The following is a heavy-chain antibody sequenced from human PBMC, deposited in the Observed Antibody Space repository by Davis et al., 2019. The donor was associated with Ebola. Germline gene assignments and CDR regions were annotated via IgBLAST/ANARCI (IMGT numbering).Heavy chain of an antibody. J-gene: IGHJ6*04. CDR1: GFTLTKYA. D-gene: IGHD2-15*01. V-gene: IGHV1-46*01. CDR2: INPSGGST. CDR3: AREVVVVVAANSQYYYGMDV. Sequence: AASVKVSCKASGFTLTKYAIHWVRQAPGQGLEWMGIINPSGGSTSYAQKFQGRVTMTRDTSTSTVYMELSSLRSEDTAVYYCAREVVVVVAANSQYYYGMDVWGKGTTVTVSS.